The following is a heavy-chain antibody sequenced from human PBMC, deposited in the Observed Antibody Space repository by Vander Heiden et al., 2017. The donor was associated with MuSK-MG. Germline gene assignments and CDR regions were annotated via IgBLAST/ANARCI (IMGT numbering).Heavy chain of an antibody. CDR1: GGTFSSYA. D-gene: IGHD6-6*01. CDR2: IIPIFGTA. J-gene: IGHJ6*03. CDR3: ARDTSGLFIAARPGYYYMDV. V-gene: IGHV1-69*01. Sequence: QVQLVQSGAEVKKPGSSVKVSCKASGGTFSSYAISWVRQAPGQGLEWMGGIIPIFGTANYAQKFQGRVTITADESTSTAYMELSSLRSEDTAVYYCARDTSGLFIAARPGYYYMDVWGKGTTVTVSS.